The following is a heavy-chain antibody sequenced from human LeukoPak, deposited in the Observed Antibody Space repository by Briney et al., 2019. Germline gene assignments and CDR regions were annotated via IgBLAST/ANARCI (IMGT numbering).Heavy chain of an antibody. CDR1: GFTVNTYY. D-gene: IGHD3-10*02. Sequence: GGSLRLSCAVSGFTVNTYYIHWVRQSPGKGLEWVSFIYTGGSKYYADPVKGRSIISRDSSSTTVNLKLNSLRNEDTAVYYCARVSPMVGDNYYGMDVWGPGTTVTVSS. CDR3: ARVSPMVGDNYYGMDV. J-gene: IGHJ6*02. V-gene: IGHV3-66*01. CDR2: IYTGGSK.